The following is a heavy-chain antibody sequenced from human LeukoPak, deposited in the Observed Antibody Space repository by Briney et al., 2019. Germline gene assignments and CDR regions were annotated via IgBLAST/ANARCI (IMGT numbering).Heavy chain of an antibody. CDR2: ISSSSSYI. J-gene: IGHJ4*02. Sequence: GGSLRLSCAASGFTFSSYSMNWVRQAPGKGLEWVSSISSSSSYIYYADSVKGRFTISRDNAKNSLYLQMNSLRAEDTALYYCARDLPGTMIFDYWGQGTLVTVSS. D-gene: IGHD3-22*01. CDR3: ARDLPGTMIFDY. V-gene: IGHV3-21*04. CDR1: GFTFSSYS.